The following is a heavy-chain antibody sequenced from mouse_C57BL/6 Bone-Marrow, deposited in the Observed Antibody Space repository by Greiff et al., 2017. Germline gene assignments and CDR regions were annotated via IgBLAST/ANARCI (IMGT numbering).Heavy chain of an antibody. CDR1: GYTFTSYW. CDR3: ARQGLLRFYYFDY. CDR2: IHPNSGST. Sequence: QVQLQQPGAELVKPGASVKLSCKASGYTFTSYWMHWVKQRPGQGLEWIGMIHPNSGSTNYNEKFKSKSTLTVDKSSSTAYMQLSSLTSEASAVYYCARQGLLRFYYFDYWGQGTTLTVSS. J-gene: IGHJ2*01. D-gene: IGHD2-3*01. V-gene: IGHV1-64*01.